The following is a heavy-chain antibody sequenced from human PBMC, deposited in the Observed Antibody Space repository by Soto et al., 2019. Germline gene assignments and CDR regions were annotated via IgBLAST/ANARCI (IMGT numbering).Heavy chain of an antibody. Sequence: KPSETLSLTCAVYGGSFSGYYWSWIRQPPGKGLEWIGEINHSGSTNYNPSLKSRVTISVDTSKNQFSLKLSSVTAADTAVYYCARGRTPYYDFWSGHFPGYWGQGTLVTVSS. CDR3: ARGRTPYYDFWSGHFPGY. CDR2: INHSGST. J-gene: IGHJ4*02. V-gene: IGHV4-34*01. CDR1: GGSFSGYY. D-gene: IGHD3-3*01.